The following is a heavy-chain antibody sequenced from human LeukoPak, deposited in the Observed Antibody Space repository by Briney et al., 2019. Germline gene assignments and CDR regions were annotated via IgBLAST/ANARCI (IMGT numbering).Heavy chain of an antibody. CDR2: STGGTT. D-gene: IGHD2-8*02. CDR1: GFTFSSYY. Sequence: PGGSLRLSCAASGFTFSSYYMTWVRLAPGKGLEWVSTSTGGTTYYADSVRGRFTISRDNSKNTLYLQMNSLRAEDTAVYYCARYCTGNCYSGVDHWGQGTLVTVSS. V-gene: IGHV3-23*01. CDR3: ARYCTGNCYSGVDH. J-gene: IGHJ4*02.